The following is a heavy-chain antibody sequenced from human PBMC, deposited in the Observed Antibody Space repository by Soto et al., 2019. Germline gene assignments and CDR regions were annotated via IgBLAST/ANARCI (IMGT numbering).Heavy chain of an antibody. D-gene: IGHD6-13*01. V-gene: IGHV5-51*01. Sequence: EAVQISGEGCGCNFTDSWRGWVRQLTGHGLAWVGIIYPGDSDTRYSPSFQGHVTITVDKSTRTAYLQWSTLKASDTAMYYSARHISNFRDYNSAMAVLGQRTTLTGSS. CDR3: ARHISNFRDYNSAMAV. CDR2: IYPGDSDT. J-gene: IGHJ6*02. CDR1: GCNFTDSW.